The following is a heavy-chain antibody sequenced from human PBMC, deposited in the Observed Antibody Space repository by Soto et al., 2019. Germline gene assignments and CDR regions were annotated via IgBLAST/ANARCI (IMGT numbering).Heavy chain of an antibody. V-gene: IGHV5-10-1*03. D-gene: IGHD6-13*01. J-gene: IGHJ5*02. CDR2: IDPSDSYT. Sequence: EVQLVQSGAEVKKPGESLRISCKGSGYSFTSYWISWVRQMPGKGLEWMGRIDPSDSYTNYSPSFQGHVTISADKSISTAYLQWSSLKASDTAMYYCARPISSSWYDGSRFDPWGQGTLVTVSS. CDR1: GYSFTSYW. CDR3: ARPISSSWYDGSRFDP.